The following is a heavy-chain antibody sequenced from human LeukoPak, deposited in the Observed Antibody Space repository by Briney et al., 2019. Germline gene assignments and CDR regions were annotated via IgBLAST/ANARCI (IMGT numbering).Heavy chain of an antibody. Sequence: GASVKVSCKASEYTFTDYAINWVRQAPGQRLEWMGWINAGNGNTRYSQRFQGRDTITRDTSASTAYMELSSLTSEDTAVYYCARGRWSATTASYYLDFWGQGTLVTVSS. CDR2: INAGNGNT. CDR3: ARGRWSATTASYYLDF. CDR1: EYTFTDYA. D-gene: IGHD2-15*01. J-gene: IGHJ4*02. V-gene: IGHV1-3*01.